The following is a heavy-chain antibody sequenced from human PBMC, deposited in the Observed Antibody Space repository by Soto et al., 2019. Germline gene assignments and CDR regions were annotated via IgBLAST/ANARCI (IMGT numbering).Heavy chain of an antibody. CDR2: MYYSGST. J-gene: IGHJ6*02. CDR3: AGELAGYSSRDYGMDV. D-gene: IGHD6-13*01. V-gene: IGHV4-59*01. CDR1: GGSISSYY. Sequence: QVQLQESGPGLVKPSETLSLTCTVSGGSISSYYWSWIRQPPGKGLEWIGDMYYSGSTNYHPSLKSRVTISEDTSKTQFSLKLSSVTAADTAVYYCAGELAGYSSRDYGMDVWGRGTTVTVSS.